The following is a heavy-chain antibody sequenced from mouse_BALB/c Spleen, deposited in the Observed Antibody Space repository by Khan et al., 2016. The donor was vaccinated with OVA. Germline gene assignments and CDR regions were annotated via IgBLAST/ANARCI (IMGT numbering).Heavy chain of an antibody. CDR1: GFTFSSYS. CDR2: ISSGGDYT. J-gene: IGHJ3*01. V-gene: IGHV5-6*01. D-gene: IGHD4-1*01. CDR3: ADHVTGSFAY. Sequence: EVQLVESGGDLVKPGGSLKLSCAASGFTFSSYSMSWVRQTPDKRLEWVASISSGGDYTYYPHSVKGRFTISRDNATNTLYLQMSDLTSEDAAMYYCADHVTGSFAYWGQGTLVTVSA.